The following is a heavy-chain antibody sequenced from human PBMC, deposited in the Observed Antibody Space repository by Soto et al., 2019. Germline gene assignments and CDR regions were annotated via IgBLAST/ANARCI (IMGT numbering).Heavy chain of an antibody. CDR2: INHSGST. V-gene: IGHV4-34*01. CDR1: GGSFSGYY. J-gene: IGHJ4*02. Sequence: SETLSLTCAVYGGSFSGYYWSWIRQPPGKGLEWIGEINHSGSTNYNPSLKSRVTISVDTSKNQFSLKLSYVTAADTAVYYCARGFMITFGGASDFDYWGQGTLVTVS. CDR3: ARGFMITFGGASDFDY. D-gene: IGHD3-16*01.